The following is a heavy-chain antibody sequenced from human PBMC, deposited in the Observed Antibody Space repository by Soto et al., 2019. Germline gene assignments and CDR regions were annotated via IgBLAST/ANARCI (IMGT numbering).Heavy chain of an antibody. CDR3: ARVGQQLSYWGQGTLVTVSSGKGFRGESLKISCKASGYNFPNYWSPGQFYFDH. CDR1: GFTFSSYS. CDR2: ISSSSSYI. V-gene: IGHV3-21*01. Sequence: LSLSCSASGFTFSSYSMNWVRQAPGTGLEWVSSISSSSSYIYYADSVKGRFTISRENAXNXLYLQMNSLRAEDTAVYYCARVGQQLSYWGQGTLVTVSSGKGFRGESLKISCKASGYNFPNYWSPGQFYFDHWGQGTLVTVSS. J-gene: IGHJ4*02. D-gene: IGHD6-13*01.